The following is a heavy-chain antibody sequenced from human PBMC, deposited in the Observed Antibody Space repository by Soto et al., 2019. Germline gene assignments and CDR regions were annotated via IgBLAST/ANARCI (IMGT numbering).Heavy chain of an antibody. J-gene: IGHJ6*02. CDR1: GFTFSSYE. CDR2: ISSSGTTI. V-gene: IGHV3-48*03. CDR3: NRDPWFGELLFHYYYGLDV. Sequence: GGSLRLSCAASGFTFSSYEMNWVRQAPGKGLEWVSYISSSGTTIYYADSVKGRFTISRDNAKNSLYLQINSLRAEDTAVYYCNRDPWFGELLFHYYYGLDVWGPGTAVTVSS. D-gene: IGHD3-10*01.